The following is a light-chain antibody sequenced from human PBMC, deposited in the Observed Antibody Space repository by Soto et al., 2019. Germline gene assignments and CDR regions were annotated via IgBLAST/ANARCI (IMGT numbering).Light chain of an antibody. J-gene: IGKJ5*01. CDR1: QGISNY. V-gene: IGKV1-27*01. CDR3: QKYNSAPIP. CDR2: AAS. Sequence: QMTQPPSSLSASVGDRVTITSRASQGISNYLAWYQQKPGKVPKLLIYAASTLQSGVPSRFSGSGSGTDFTLTISSLQPEDVATYYCQKYNSAPIPFGQGTRLEIK.